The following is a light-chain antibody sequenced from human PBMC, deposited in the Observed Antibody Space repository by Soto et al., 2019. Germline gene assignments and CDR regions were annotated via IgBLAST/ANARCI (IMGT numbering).Light chain of an antibody. CDR1: QGISSY. Sequence: AIRMTQSPSSLSASTGDRVTITCXXXQGISSYLAWYQQKPGKAPKLLIYAASTLQSGVPSRFSGSGSGTDFTLTISCLQSEDFATYYCQQYYSYPPTFGQGTKVEIK. V-gene: IGKV1-8*01. CDR2: AAS. CDR3: QQYYSYPPT. J-gene: IGKJ1*01.